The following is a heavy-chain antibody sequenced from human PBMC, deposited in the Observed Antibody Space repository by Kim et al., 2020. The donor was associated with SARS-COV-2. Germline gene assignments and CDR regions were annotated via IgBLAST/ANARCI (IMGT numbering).Heavy chain of an antibody. V-gene: IGHV3-66*01. CDR3: ARDRRADAFDS. CDR2: T. Sequence: TYYADSVKGRFTISRDNSKNTLYRQMNSLRAEDTAVYYCARDRRADAFDSWGQGTMVTVSS. J-gene: IGHJ3*02.